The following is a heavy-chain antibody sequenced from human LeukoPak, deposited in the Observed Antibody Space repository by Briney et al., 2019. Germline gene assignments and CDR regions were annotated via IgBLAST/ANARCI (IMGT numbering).Heavy chain of an antibody. J-gene: IGHJ3*02. Sequence: PGGSLRLSCAASGFTFSSYAMSWVRQAPGKGLEWVSAISGSGGSTYYADSVKGRFTISRDNSKNTLYLQMNSLRAEDTAVYYCANPVGARGAFDIWGQGTMVTVSS. CDR3: ANPVGARGAFDI. V-gene: IGHV3-23*01. D-gene: IGHD3-10*01. CDR1: GFTFSSYA. CDR2: ISGSGGST.